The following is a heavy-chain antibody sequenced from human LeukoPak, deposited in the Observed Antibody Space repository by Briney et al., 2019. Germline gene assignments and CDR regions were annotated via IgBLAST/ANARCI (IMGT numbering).Heavy chain of an antibody. CDR1: GYTFTGYY. J-gene: IGHJ4*02. V-gene: IGHV1-2*02. CDR2: INPNSGGT. CDR3: ARAFSSSWYPTAIDY. D-gene: IGHD6-13*01. Sequence: ASVKVSCKASGYTFTGYYMHWVRQAPGQGLEWMGWINPNSGGTNYAQKSQGRVTMTRDTSISTAYMELSRLRSDDTAVYYCARAFSSSWYPTAIDYWGQGTLVTVSS.